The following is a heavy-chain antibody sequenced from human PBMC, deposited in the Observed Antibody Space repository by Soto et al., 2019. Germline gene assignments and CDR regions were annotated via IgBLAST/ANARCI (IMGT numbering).Heavy chain of an antibody. Sequence: XXSLRLSCAASGFTFSSYGMNWVPQAPGKGLEWVAVIWYDGSNKYYADSVKGRFTISRDNSKNTVYLQMNSLRDEDTAVYHCARHTCSAGSCHFDSWGQGTLVTVSS. J-gene: IGHJ4*02. CDR3: ARHTCSAGSCHFDS. D-gene: IGHD2-15*01. V-gene: IGHV3-33*01. CDR2: IWYDGSNK. CDR1: GFTFSSYG.